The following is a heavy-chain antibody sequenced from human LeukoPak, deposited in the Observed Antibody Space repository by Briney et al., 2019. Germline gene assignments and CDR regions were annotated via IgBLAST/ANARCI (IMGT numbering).Heavy chain of an antibody. Sequence: PSETLSLTCTVSGGSISSYYWSWIRQPPGKGLEWIGYIYYSGSTNYNPSLKSRVTISVDTSKNQFSLKLSSVTAADTAVYYCARGMIFGVVNDAFDIWGQGTMVTVSS. V-gene: IGHV4-59*01. J-gene: IGHJ3*02. D-gene: IGHD3-3*01. CDR2: IYYSGST. CDR1: GGSISSYY. CDR3: ARGMIFGVVNDAFDI.